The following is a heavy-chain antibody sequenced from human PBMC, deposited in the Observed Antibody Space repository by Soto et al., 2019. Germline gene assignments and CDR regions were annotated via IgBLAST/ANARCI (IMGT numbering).Heavy chain of an antibody. CDR3: ARRQDFWSGYYPYYYYGMDV. J-gene: IGHJ6*02. CDR2: IYPGDSDT. CDR1: GYSFTSYW. Sequence: PGESLKISCKGSGYSFTSYWIGWVRQMPGKGLEWMGIIYPGDSDTRYSPSFQGQVTISADKSISTAYLQWSSLKASDTAMYYCARRQDFWSGYYPYYYYGMDVWGQGTTVTVYS. D-gene: IGHD3-3*01. V-gene: IGHV5-51*01.